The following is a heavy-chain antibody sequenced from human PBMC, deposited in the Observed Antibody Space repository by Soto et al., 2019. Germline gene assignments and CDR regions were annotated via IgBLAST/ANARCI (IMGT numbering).Heavy chain of an antibody. V-gene: IGHV3-74*01. D-gene: IGHD5-18*01. CDR2: ITGAGDGT. CDR3: ARAQKWRQLSLNVFDL. Sequence: GGSLRLSCVASGFTIENSVMHWVRQTPGKWLMSVSRITGAGDGTLYADSVQGRFTISRDNTKNTVYLHLTGLRVEETAVYYCARAQKWRQLSLNVFDLWGQGTTVTVSS. CDR1: GFTIENSV. J-gene: IGHJ3*01.